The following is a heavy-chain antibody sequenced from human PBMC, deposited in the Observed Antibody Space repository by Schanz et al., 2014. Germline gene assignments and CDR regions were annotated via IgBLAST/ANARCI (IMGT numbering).Heavy chain of an antibody. D-gene: IGHD3-9*01. Sequence: QVQLQESGPGLVKPSETLSLTCTVSGGSVSSGGDYWSWIRQHPGKGLEWIGFISYSGSTYYNPSLKSRVTISVDTSKNQFSLNLSSATAADTAVYYCARDAADFYDILTEEDYWGQGTLVTDSS. V-gene: IGHV4-31*03. J-gene: IGHJ4*02. CDR2: ISYSGST. CDR3: ARDAADFYDILTEEDY. CDR1: GGSVSSGGDY.